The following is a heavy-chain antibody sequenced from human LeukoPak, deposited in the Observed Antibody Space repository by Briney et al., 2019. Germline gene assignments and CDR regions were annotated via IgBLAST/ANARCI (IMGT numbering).Heavy chain of an antibody. D-gene: IGHD1-26*01. J-gene: IGHJ6*03. CDR2: ISSSGSTI. CDR1: GFTFSSYS. V-gene: IGHV3-48*04. CDR3: ARGKKGAALYYYYMDV. Sequence: PGGSLRLSCAASGFTFSSYSMNWVRQAPGKGLEWVSYISSSGSTIYYADSVKGRFTISRDNAKNSLYLQMNSLRAEDTAVYYCARGKKGAALYYYYMDVWGKGTTVTISS.